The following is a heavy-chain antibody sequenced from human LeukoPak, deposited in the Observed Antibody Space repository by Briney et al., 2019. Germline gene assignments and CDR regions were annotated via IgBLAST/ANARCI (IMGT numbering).Heavy chain of an antibody. CDR2: INPNSGGT. CDR3: ARVNYYDSSGGYYFDY. CDR1: GYTFTGYY. J-gene: IGHJ4*02. D-gene: IGHD3-22*01. Sequence: ASVKVSCKASGYTFTGYYMHWVRQAPGQGLEWMGWINPNSGGTNYAQKFQGWVTMTRDTSISTAYMELSSLRSEDTAVYYCARVNYYDSSGGYYFDYWGQGTLVTVSS. V-gene: IGHV1-2*04.